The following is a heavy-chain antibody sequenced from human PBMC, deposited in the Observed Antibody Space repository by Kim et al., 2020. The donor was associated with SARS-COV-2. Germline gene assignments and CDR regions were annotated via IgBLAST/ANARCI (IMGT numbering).Heavy chain of an antibody. Sequence: SETLSLTCAVYGGSFSGYYWSWIRQPPGKGLEWIGEINHSGSTNYNPSLKSRVTISVDTSKNQFSLKLSSVTAADTAVYYCARGFPSRRSLYYYYYGMDV. CDR3: ARGFPSRRSLYYYYYGMDV. CDR1: GGSFSGYY. J-gene: IGHJ6*01. CDR2: INHSGST. V-gene: IGHV4-34*01. D-gene: IGHD6-6*01.